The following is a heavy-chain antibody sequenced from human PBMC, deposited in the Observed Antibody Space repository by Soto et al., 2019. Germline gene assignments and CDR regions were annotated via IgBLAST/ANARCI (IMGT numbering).Heavy chain of an antibody. CDR3: ARRDGYCSGGSCYSRYYYYGMDV. CDR1: GYSFTSYW. Sequence: GESLKICCKGSGYSFTSYWISWVRQMPGKGREWMGRIDPSDSYTNYSPSFQGHVTISADKSISTAYLQWSSLKASDTAMYYCARRDGYCSGGSCYSRYYYYGMDVWGQGTTVTVSS. V-gene: IGHV5-10-1*01. CDR2: IDPSDSYT. J-gene: IGHJ6*02. D-gene: IGHD2-15*01.